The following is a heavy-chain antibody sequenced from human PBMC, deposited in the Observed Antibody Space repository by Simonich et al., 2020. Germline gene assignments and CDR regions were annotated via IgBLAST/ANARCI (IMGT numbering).Heavy chain of an antibody. CDR3: ARDQGGRAAAATDY. D-gene: IGHD6-13*01. CDR1: GYTFTSYG. Sequence: QVQLVQSGAEVKKPGASVKVSCKASGYTFTSYGISWVRQAPGHELEWMGWISAYNGNTNYEQKRQGRVTMTTDTSTSTAYMELRSLRSDDTAVYYCARDQGGRAAAATDYWGQGTLVTVSS. CDR2: ISAYNGNT. J-gene: IGHJ4*02. V-gene: IGHV1-18*01.